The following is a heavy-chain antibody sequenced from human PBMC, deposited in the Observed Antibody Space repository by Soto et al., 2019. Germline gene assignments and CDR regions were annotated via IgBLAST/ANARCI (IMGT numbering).Heavy chain of an antibody. D-gene: IGHD2-2*01. CDR3: ARVLCSSTSCYWESNPSYFDY. Sequence: GASVKVSCKASGYTFTSYGISWVRQAPGQGLEWMGWISAYNGNTNYAQKLQGRVTMTTDTSTSTAYMELRSLRSDDTAVYYCARVLCSSTSCYWESNPSYFDYWGQGTLVTVSP. J-gene: IGHJ4*02. CDR2: ISAYNGNT. V-gene: IGHV1-18*01. CDR1: GYTFTSYG.